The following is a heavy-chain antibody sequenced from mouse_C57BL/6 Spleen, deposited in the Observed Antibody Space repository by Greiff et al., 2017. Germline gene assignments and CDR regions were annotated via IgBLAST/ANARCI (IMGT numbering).Heavy chain of an antibody. CDR2: IRSGGSYT. Sequence: EVHLVESGGDLVKPGGSLKLSCAASGFTFSSYGMSWVRQTPDKRLEWVATIRSGGSYTYYPDSVKGRFTFSRDNAKNTLYLQMSSLKSEDTAMYYCARQIYYGNPYAMDYWGQGTSVTGSS. V-gene: IGHV5-6*01. D-gene: IGHD2-1*01. J-gene: IGHJ4*01. CDR1: GFTFSSYG. CDR3: ARQIYYGNPYAMDY.